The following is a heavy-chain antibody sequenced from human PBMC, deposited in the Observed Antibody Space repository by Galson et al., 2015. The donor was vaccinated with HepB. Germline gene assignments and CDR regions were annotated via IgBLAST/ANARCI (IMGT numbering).Heavy chain of an antibody. D-gene: IGHD3-3*01. J-gene: IGHJ4*02. V-gene: IGHV4-39*01. Sequence: LSLTCTVSGGSISSSSYYWGWIRQPPGKGLEWIGSIYYSGSTYYNPSLKSRVTISVDTSKNQFSLKLSSVTAADTAVYYCARGGYYDFWSGYYTWDYWGQGTLVTVSS. CDR1: GGSISSSSYY. CDR2: IYYSGST. CDR3: ARGGYYDFWSGYYTWDY.